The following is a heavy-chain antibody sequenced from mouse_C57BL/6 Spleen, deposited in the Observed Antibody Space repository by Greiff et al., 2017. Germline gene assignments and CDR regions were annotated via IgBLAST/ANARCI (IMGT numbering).Heavy chain of an antibody. CDR1: GYTFTSYW. CDR2: IHPNSGST. J-gene: IGHJ3*01. D-gene: IGHD1-1*01. CDR3: ARLIYYDGSSSGFGG. Sequence: QVQLKQPGAELVKPGASVKLSCKASGYTFTSYWMHWVKQRPGQGLEWIGMIHPNSGSTNYNEKFKSKATLTVDKSSSTAYMQLSSLTSEDSAVYYCARLIYYDGSSSGFGGWGQGTLVTVSA. V-gene: IGHV1-64*01.